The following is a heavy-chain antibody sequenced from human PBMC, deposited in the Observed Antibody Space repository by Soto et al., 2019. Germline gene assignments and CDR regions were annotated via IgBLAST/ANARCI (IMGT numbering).Heavy chain of an antibody. Sequence: SETPSLTCTVSGGSSRSGGYYWSWIRQHPGKGLEWIGYIYYSGSTYYNPSLKSRVTISVDTSKNQFSLKLSSVTAADTAVEYCAKASFEGSGTAAAPWGKRTLVPVS. D-gene: IGHD2-15*01. CDR1: GGSSRSGGYY. V-gene: IGHV4-31*02. CDR3: AKASFEGSGTAAAP. CDR2: IYYSGST. J-gene: IGHJ5*02.